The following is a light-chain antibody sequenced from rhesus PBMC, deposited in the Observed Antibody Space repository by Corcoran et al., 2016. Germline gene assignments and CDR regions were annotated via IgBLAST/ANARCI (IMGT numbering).Light chain of an antibody. V-gene: IGKV1-22*01. J-gene: IGKJ3*01. CDR3: LQYSSSPFT. CDR1: QSISSW. CDR2: KAS. Sequence: DIQMTQSPSSLSASVGDTVTITCRASQSISSWLDWYQQKPGKAPKRLIYKASSLQRGVPSRFSGSGYGTDFPLTISSLQPEDFATYYCLQYSSSPFTFGPGTKLDIK.